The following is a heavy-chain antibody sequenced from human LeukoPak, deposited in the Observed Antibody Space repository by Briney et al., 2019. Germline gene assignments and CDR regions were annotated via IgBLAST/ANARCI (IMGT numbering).Heavy chain of an antibody. D-gene: IGHD1-26*01. J-gene: IGHJ5*02. CDR3: AREEGGWFDP. CDR1: GGSISSSSYY. V-gene: IGHV4-61*01. Sequence: SETLSLTCTVSGGSISSSSYYWSWVRQPPGKGLEWIGYIYYSGSTNYNPSLKSRVTISVDTSKNQFSLKQSSVTAADTAVYYCAREEGGWFDPWGQGTLVTVSS. CDR2: IYYSGST.